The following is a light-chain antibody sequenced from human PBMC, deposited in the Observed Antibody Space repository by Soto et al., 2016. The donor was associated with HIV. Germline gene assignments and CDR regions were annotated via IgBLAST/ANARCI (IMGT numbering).Light chain of an antibody. CDR3: QVWDTRSDHWV. V-gene: IGLV3-21*02. CDR1: DIGSKS. CDR2: DDG. J-gene: IGLJ3*02. Sequence: SYVLTQPPSESGAPGQTATITCGGNDIGSKSVRWFQQKPGQAPVVVVYDDGDRPSGIPERFSGSNSGNMATLTISRIEVGDEADYYCQVWDTRSDHWVFGGGTKLTVL.